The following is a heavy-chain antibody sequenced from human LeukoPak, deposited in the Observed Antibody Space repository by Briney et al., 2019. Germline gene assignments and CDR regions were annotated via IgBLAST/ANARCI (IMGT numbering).Heavy chain of an antibody. V-gene: IGHV3-23*01. CDR2: ISNSGAST. CDR3: ARGDFGVVRPFDF. J-gene: IGHJ4*02. CDR1: GLMLSSCA. D-gene: IGHD3-3*01. Sequence: GWALRLSCAASGLMLSSCAMNWVRPVARKGLEGASTISNSGASTYYADSVKGRFTISRDNPKSTLYLQMDSLRAEDTAVYYCARGDFGVVRPFDFWGQGTLVTVSS.